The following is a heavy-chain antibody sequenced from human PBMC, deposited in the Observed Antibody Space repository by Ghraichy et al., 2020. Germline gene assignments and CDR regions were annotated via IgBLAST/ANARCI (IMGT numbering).Heavy chain of an antibody. CDR2: ISGSGGST. V-gene: IGHV3-23*01. CDR3: AKEKNYYDSSGYYSLDY. CDR1: GFTFSSYA. J-gene: IGHJ4*02. Sequence: GGSLRLSCAASGFTFSSYAMSWVRQAPGKGLEWVSAISGSGGSTYYADSVKGRFTISRDNSKNTLYLQMNSLRAEDTAVYYCAKEKNYYDSSGYYSLDYWLQGTLATVSS. D-gene: IGHD3-22*01.